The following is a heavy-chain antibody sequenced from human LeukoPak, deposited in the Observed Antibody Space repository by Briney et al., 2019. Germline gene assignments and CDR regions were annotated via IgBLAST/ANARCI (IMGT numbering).Heavy chain of an antibody. J-gene: IGHJ4*02. Sequence: SETLSLTCTVSGASISSSRYYWGWLREPPGKGLEWIGSISYSGTTYYNPSLKSRVTISVDTSKNQFSLKLASVTAADTAVYYCARDQVDDYGIYFDYWGQGTLVTVSS. D-gene: IGHD5-12*01. CDR2: ISYSGTT. V-gene: IGHV4-39*07. CDR3: ARDQVDDYGIYFDY. CDR1: GASISSSRYY.